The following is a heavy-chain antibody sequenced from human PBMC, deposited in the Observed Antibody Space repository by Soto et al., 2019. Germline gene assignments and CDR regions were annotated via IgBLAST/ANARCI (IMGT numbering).Heavy chain of an antibody. Sequence: GGSLRLSCAASGFTVSSNYMSWVRQAPGKGLEWVSVIYSGGSTYYADSVKGRFTITRDNSKNTLYLQMNSLRAEDTAVYYCARLGDFYGMDVWGQGTTVTVSS. CDR2: IYSGGST. J-gene: IGHJ6*02. CDR3: ARLGDFYGMDV. CDR1: GFTVSSNY. D-gene: IGHD3-3*01. V-gene: IGHV3-53*01.